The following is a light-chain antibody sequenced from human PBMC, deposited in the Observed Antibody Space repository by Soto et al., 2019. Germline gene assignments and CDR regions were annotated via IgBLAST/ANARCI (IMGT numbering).Light chain of an antibody. CDR3: HQRQSWSRT. V-gene: IGKV3-11*01. CDR2: QTS. Sequence: EIVLTQSPATLSSFPGDRVTLSCRASQYINTRLAWYQHRPGQATILLIYQTSLRAAGIPARFSASGSGTDFTITISDVHPEDFALYYCHQRQSWSRTFGQGTKVDI. J-gene: IGKJ1*01. CDR1: QYINTR.